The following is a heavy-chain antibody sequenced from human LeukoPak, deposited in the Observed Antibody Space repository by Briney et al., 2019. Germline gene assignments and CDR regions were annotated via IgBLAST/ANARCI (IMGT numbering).Heavy chain of an antibody. D-gene: IGHD2-15*01. Sequence: PSETLSLTCTVSGGSISSSSYYWGWIRQPPGKGLEWIGSIYYSGSTYYNPSLKSRVTISVDTSKNQFSLKLSSVTAADTAVYYCARDARDGYCSGGSCLHSDAFDIWGQGTMVTVSS. CDR2: IYYSGST. J-gene: IGHJ3*02. CDR1: GGSISSSSYY. V-gene: IGHV4-39*07. CDR3: ARDARDGYCSGGSCLHSDAFDI.